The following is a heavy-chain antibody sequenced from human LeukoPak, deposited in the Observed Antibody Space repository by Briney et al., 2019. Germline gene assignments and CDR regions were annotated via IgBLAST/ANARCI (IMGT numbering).Heavy chain of an antibody. CDR1: GFTFSSYA. CDR3: ARDLRGVFDF. Sequence: PGGSLRLSCAASGFTFSSYAMSWVRQAPGKGLEWVSAIVGSGGSTYYADSVKGRFTISRGNSKTSVYLQMNSLRVEDTAVYYCARDLRGVFDFWGQGTLDTVAS. V-gene: IGHV3-23*01. CDR2: IVGSGGST. D-gene: IGHD3-10*01. J-gene: IGHJ4*02.